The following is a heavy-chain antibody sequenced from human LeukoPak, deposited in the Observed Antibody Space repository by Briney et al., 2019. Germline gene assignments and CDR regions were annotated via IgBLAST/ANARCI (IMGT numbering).Heavy chain of an antibody. Sequence: SETLSLTCTVSGGSISSYYWSWIRQPPGKGLEWIGYIYYSGSTNYNPSLKSRVTISVDTSKNQFSLKLSSVTAADTAVYYCARALSGLDCSGGSCYLRAVWFDPWGQGTLVTVSS. V-gene: IGHV4-59*01. CDR2: IYYSGST. CDR1: GGSISSYY. D-gene: IGHD2-15*01. J-gene: IGHJ5*02. CDR3: ARALSGLDCSGGSCYLRAVWFDP.